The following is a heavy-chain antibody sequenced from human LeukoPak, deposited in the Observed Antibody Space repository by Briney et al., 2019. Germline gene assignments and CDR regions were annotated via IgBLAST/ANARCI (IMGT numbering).Heavy chain of an antibody. D-gene: IGHD2-8*02. V-gene: IGHV3-11*05. J-gene: IGHJ4*02. CDR2: ISPGSSST. CDR3: AREESGGYFDY. Sequence: PGGSLRLSCAASGFTFSDYYMSWIRQAPGKGLEWVSYISPGSSSTTYADSVKGRFTISRDNAKNSLYLQMNSLRAEDTAVYYCAREESGGYFDYWGQGTLVTVSS. CDR1: GFTFSDYY.